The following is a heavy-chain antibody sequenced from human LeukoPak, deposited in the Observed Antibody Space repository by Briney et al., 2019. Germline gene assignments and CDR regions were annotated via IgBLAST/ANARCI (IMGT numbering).Heavy chain of an antibody. V-gene: IGHV4-39*01. CDR2: ISYSGRT. D-gene: IGHD2-21*02. CDR1: GVSITSSDFY. CDR3: ARLKSYCGGDCYPDQFHN. J-gene: IGHJ4*02. Sequence: SETLSLTCTVSGVSITSSDFYWGWIRQPPGKGLEWIATISYSGRTYYNPSLKTRLTISVDTSKNQCSLKLLSVAAADTAVYYCARLKSYCGGDCYPDQFHNWGQGTLVTVSS.